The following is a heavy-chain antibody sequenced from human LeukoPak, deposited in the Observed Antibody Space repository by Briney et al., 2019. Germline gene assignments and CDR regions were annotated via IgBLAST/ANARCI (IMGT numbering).Heavy chain of an antibody. D-gene: IGHD7-27*01. Sequence: GGSLRLSCAASGFTFSSFTMNWVRQAPGKGLEWVSSISSSSSYIYYADSLKGRFTISRDNAKNSLYLQMNSLRAEDTAVYYCARDLNWETYWGQGTLVSVSS. CDR1: GFTFSSFT. J-gene: IGHJ4*02. CDR2: ISSSSSYI. V-gene: IGHV3-21*01. CDR3: ARDLNWETY.